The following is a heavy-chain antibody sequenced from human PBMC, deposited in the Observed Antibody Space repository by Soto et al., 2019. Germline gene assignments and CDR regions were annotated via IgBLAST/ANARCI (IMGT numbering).Heavy chain of an antibody. CDR3: ARGYESSRRYLPLLDY. V-gene: IGHV4-34*01. Sequence: QVQLQQWGAGLLKPSETLSLRCVVNSGSFSGYYWTWIRQTPGKGLEWIGEISHSGSTNYNPSLMRRVTMSADTSKEQFPLRLSSVTAADTALYFCARGYESSRRYLPLLDYWGQGTLVTVSS. CDR2: ISHSGST. J-gene: IGHJ4*02. D-gene: IGHD3-22*01. CDR1: SGSFSGYY.